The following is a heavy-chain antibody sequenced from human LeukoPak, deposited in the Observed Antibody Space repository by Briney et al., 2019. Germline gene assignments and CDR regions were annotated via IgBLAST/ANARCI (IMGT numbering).Heavy chain of an antibody. J-gene: IGHJ4*02. CDR2: ISSSSSYI. Sequence: GGSLRLSCAASGFTFSSYSMNWVRQAPGKGLEWVSSISSSSSYIYYADSVKGRFTISRDNSKNTLYLQMNSLRAEDTAVYYCAKDNDFWSGYLFDYWGQGTLVTVSS. V-gene: IGHV3-21*04. CDR3: AKDNDFWSGYLFDY. D-gene: IGHD3-3*01. CDR1: GFTFSSYS.